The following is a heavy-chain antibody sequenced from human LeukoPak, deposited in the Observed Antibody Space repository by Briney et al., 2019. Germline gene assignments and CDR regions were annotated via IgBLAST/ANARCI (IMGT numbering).Heavy chain of an antibody. CDR3: AKDHLRAFDI. CDR1: GFTFSSYG. J-gene: IGHJ3*02. D-gene: IGHD4-17*01. V-gene: IGHV3-30*18. Sequence: GRSLRLSCAASGFTFSSYGMHWVRQAPGKGLEWVAVISYDGSNKYYADSVKGRFTISRDNSKNTLYLQMNSLRAEDTAVYYCAKDHLRAFDIWGQGTMVTVSS. CDR2: ISYDGSNK.